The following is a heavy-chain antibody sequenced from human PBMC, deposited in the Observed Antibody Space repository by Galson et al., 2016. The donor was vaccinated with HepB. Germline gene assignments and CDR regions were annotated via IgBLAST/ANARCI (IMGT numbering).Heavy chain of an antibody. CDR2: ISGDGRTI. Sequence: SLRLSCAASGFTFSYYYMSWIHQAPGKGLEWVSYISGDGRTINYADSVKGRFTISRDNSKNTLYLQMNSLRAEDTAVYSCARASIVGATSGFDFWGQGTLVTVSS. CDR1: GFTFSYYY. CDR3: ARASIVGATSGFDF. D-gene: IGHD1-26*01. V-gene: IGHV3-11*04. J-gene: IGHJ4*02.